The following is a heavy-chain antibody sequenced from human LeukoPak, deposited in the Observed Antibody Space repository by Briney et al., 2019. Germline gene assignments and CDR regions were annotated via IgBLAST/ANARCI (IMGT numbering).Heavy chain of an antibody. Sequence: PGGSLRLSCAASGFTFDDYGMSWVRQVPGKGLEWVTGINWNGGSTGYADSVKGRFTISRDNAKNSLYLQMNSLRAEDTALYYCARGLEGSGSYYNGNFDYWGQGTLVTVSS. V-gene: IGHV3-20*04. J-gene: IGHJ4*02. CDR1: GFTFDDYG. CDR2: INWNGGST. D-gene: IGHD3-10*01. CDR3: ARGLEGSGSYYNGNFDY.